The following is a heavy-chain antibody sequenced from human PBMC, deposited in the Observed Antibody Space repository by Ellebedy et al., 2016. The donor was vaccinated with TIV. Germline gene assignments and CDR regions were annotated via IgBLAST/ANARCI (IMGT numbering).Heavy chain of an antibody. CDR3: ARDPIDYYDSSGYAPVDY. CDR2: ILYDGSNT. Sequence: GESLKISCAASGFTFSSYSMHWVRQAPGEGLEWVALILYDGSNTYYADSVKGRFTISRDNAKNSLYLQMNSLRDEDTAVYYCARDPIDYYDSSGYAPVDYWGQGTLVTVSS. CDR1: GFTFSSYS. J-gene: IGHJ4*02. D-gene: IGHD3-22*01. V-gene: IGHV3-30-3*01.